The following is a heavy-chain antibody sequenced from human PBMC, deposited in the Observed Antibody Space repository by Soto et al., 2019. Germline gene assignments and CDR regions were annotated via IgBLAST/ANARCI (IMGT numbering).Heavy chain of an antibody. CDR1: GDSVSSNSAG. J-gene: IGHJ3*02. CDR2: TYYRSKWYY. D-gene: IGHD1-7*01. Sequence: SQTLSLTCVISGDSVSSNSAGWNWVRQSPSRGLEWLGKTYYRSKWYYDYAVAVESRLTINPDTSKNQFSLQLSSVTPEDTAIYYCARARSGLELVGAFDIWGQGTMVT. CDR3: ARARSGLELVGAFDI. V-gene: IGHV6-1*01.